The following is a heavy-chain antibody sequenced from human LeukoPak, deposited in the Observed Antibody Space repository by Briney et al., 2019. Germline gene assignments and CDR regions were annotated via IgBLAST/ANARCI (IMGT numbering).Heavy chain of an antibody. CDR1: GGSISSGSYY. CDR2: IYTSGST. V-gene: IGHV4-61*02. Sequence: SETLSLTCTVSGGSISSGSYYWSWIRQPAGTGLEWIGRIYTSGSTNYNPSLKSRVTISVDTSKNQFSLKLSSVTAADTAVYYCASIPMYYYDTRGAFDIWGQGTMVTVSS. D-gene: IGHD3-22*01. J-gene: IGHJ3*02. CDR3: ASIPMYYYDTRGAFDI.